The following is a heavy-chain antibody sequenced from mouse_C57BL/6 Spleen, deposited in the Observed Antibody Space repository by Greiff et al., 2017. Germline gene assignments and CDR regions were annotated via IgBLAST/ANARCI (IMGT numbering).Heavy chain of an antibody. CDR2: ISSGGSYT. Sequence: EVQLVESGGDLVKPGGSLKLSCAASGFTFSSYGMSWVRQTPDKRLEWVATISSGGSYTYYPDSVKGRFTISRDNAKNTLYLQMSSLKSEDTAMYYCARQAYGSIWYFDVWGTGTTVTVSS. V-gene: IGHV5-6*01. D-gene: IGHD1-1*01. J-gene: IGHJ1*03. CDR3: ARQAYGSIWYFDV. CDR1: GFTFSSYG.